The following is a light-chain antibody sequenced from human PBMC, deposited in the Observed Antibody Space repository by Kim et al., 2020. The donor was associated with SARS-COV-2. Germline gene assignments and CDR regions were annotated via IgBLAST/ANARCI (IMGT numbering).Light chain of an antibody. CDR3: QQYGSSPRT. Sequence: LSPGERATLSCRAGQSVSSIYLAWYQQKPGQAPRLLIYGASSRATGIPDRFSGSGSGTDFTLTISRLEPEDFAVYYCQQYGSSPRTFGQGTKLEI. J-gene: IGKJ2*02. V-gene: IGKV3-20*01. CDR2: GAS. CDR1: QSVSSIY.